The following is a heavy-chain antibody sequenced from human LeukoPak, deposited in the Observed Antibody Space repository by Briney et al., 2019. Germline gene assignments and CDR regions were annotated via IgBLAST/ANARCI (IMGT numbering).Heavy chain of an antibody. CDR3: ARDNDLLRYFDWPLDY. Sequence: GGSLRLSCAASGFTFSSYSMNWVRQAPGKGLEWVSSISSSSSYIYYADSVKGRFTISRDNAKNSLYLQMNSLRAEDTAVYYCARDNDLLRYFDWPLDYWGQGTLVAVSS. V-gene: IGHV3-21*01. D-gene: IGHD3-9*01. CDR1: GFTFSSYS. J-gene: IGHJ4*02. CDR2: ISSSSSYI.